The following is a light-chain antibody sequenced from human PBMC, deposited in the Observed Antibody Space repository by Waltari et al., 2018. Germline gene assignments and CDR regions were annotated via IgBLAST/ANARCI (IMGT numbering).Light chain of an antibody. J-gene: IGKJ4*01. CDR1: QSIDIY. V-gene: IGKV3-11*01. CDR3: QQRSRWPLT. CDR2: DAS. Sequence: EIVLTQSPATLSLSPGESATLSCRASQSIDIYLAWYQQRPGQVPRLLISDASYRATGIPARFRGSGSGTDFTLTISSLEPEDFAVYSCQQRSRWPLTFGGGTKVEL.